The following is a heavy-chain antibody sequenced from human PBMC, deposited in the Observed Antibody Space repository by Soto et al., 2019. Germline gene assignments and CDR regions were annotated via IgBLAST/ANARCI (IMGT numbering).Heavy chain of an antibody. CDR2: LIPTFGTA. V-gene: IGHV1-69*13. Sequence: SVKVSCKASGGTFSSYAISWVRQAPGQGLEWMGGLIPTFGTANYAQKFPGRVTITADESTSTAYMELSSLRSEDTAVYYCARMWQSNYYDSSDFDYWGQGTLVTVSS. CDR3: ARMWQSNYYDSSDFDY. CDR1: GGTFSSYA. J-gene: IGHJ4*02. D-gene: IGHD3-22*01.